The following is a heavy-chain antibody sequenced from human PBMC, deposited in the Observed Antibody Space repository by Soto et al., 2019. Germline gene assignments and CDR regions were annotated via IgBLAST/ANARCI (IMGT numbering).Heavy chain of an antibody. Sequence: ASVTVSCKASGYVFTGYYRHWVRQAPGQGLEWMGWINPKSGGANIAQKFQGWVTLTRDTSISTTYMEVNRLTSNDTAVYYCVRDYYDGSASYGFEFWGQGTPVTVSS. V-gene: IGHV1-2*04. CDR2: INPKSGGA. D-gene: IGHD3-22*01. J-gene: IGHJ4*03. CDR3: VRDYYDGSASYGFEF. CDR1: GYVFTGYY.